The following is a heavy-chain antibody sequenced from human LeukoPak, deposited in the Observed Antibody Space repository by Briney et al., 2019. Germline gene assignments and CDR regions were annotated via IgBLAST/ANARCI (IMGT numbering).Heavy chain of an antibody. Sequence: ASVKVSCKASGYTFTSYAMNWVRQAPGQGLEWMGWINTNTGNPTYAQGFTGRFVFSLDTSVSTAYLQVSSLKAEDTAVYYCARTGCSSTSCYGAVGYYYYGMDVWGQGTTVTVSS. D-gene: IGHD2-2*01. CDR1: GYTFTSYA. CDR2: INTNTGNP. CDR3: ARTGCSSTSCYGAVGYYYYGMDV. J-gene: IGHJ6*02. V-gene: IGHV7-4-1*02.